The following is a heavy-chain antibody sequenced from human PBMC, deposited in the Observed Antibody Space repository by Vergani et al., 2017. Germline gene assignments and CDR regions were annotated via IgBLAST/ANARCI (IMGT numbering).Heavy chain of an antibody. Sequence: QVNLQESGPGLVKPSETLSLTCAVSGDSISSGNNWGWIRQPPGKGLEWISSVSHSGDTYFNPSLKGRFSISMDTSKNYFFLTLSSVTAADTAMYYCARLSSSYYFDIWGQGVLITVSS. J-gene: IGHJ5*02. V-gene: IGHV4-38-2*01. CDR3: ARLSSSYYFDI. CDR2: VSHSGDT. CDR1: GDSISSGNN. D-gene: IGHD3-22*01.